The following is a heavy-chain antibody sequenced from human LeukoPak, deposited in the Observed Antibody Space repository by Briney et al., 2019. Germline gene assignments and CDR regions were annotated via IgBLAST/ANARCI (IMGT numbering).Heavy chain of an antibody. Sequence: AGGSLRLSCAASGFTVSSNYMSWVRQAPGKGLEWVSVIYSGGSTYYADSMKGRFTISRDNAKNSLYLQMNSLRAEDTAVYSCARDQGTTATSYAFDIWGQGTMVTVSS. CDR3: ARDQGTTATSYAFDI. D-gene: IGHD4-17*01. CDR1: GFTVSSNY. CDR2: IYSGGST. J-gene: IGHJ3*02. V-gene: IGHV3-53*01.